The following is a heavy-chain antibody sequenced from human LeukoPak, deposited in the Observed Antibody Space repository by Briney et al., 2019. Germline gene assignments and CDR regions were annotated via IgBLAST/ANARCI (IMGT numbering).Heavy chain of an antibody. Sequence: GGSLRLSCAASGFTFSNYAMNWVRQAPGKVLEWVSVISGSGGNTYYADSVKGRFTISRDSSKNTLFLQMNRLRPEDAAVHYCAKAPVTTCRGAFCYPFDYWGLGTLVTVSS. CDR1: GFTFSNYA. CDR3: AKAPVTTCRGAFCYPFDY. CDR2: ISGSGGNT. D-gene: IGHD2-15*01. J-gene: IGHJ4*02. V-gene: IGHV3-23*01.